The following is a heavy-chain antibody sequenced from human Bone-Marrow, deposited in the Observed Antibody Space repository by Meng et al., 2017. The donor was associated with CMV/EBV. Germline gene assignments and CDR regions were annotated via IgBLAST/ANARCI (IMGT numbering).Heavy chain of an antibody. V-gene: IGHV4-39*07. D-gene: IGHD6-6*01. J-gene: IGHJ5*02. Sequence: ESLKISCTVSGGSISSSSYYWGWIRQPPGKGLEWIGSIYYSGSTYYNPSLKSRVTISVDTSKNQFSLKLSSVTVADTAVYYCAREYSSSCRFDPWGQGTLVTVSS. CDR2: IYYSGST. CDR3: AREYSSSCRFDP. CDR1: GGSISSSSYY.